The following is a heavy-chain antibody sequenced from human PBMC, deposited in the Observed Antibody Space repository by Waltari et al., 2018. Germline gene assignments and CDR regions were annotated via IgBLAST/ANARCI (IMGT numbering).Heavy chain of an antibody. D-gene: IGHD5-12*01. Sequence: EVQLVQSGAAVKKPGESLKISCKGSGYSFTSYWIGWVRQMPGKGLEWMGIIYPGDSDTRYSPSFQGQVTISADKSISTAYLQWSSLKASDTAMYYCARHPASGYDQCDAFDICGQGTMVTVSS. CDR3: ARHPASGYDQCDAFDI. J-gene: IGHJ3*02. V-gene: IGHV5-51*01. CDR2: IYPGDSDT. CDR1: GYSFTSYW.